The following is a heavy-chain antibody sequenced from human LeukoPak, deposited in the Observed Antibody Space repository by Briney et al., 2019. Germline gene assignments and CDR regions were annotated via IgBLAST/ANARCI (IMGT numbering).Heavy chain of an antibody. Sequence: GGSLRLSCAASGFTFISYAMHWVRQAPGKGLEWVAVISPGGSDKYYADSVKGRFTISRDNSNNTLYLQINSLRTEDTAVYYCARVDYDSSGYDYWGQGTLVTVSS. D-gene: IGHD3-22*01. CDR2: ISPGGSDK. CDR1: GFTFISYA. V-gene: IGHV3-30*04. CDR3: ARVDYDSSGYDY. J-gene: IGHJ4*02.